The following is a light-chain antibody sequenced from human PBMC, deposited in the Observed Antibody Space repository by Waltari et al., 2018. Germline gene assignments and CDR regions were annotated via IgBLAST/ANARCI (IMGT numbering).Light chain of an antibody. V-gene: IGKV3-11*01. CDR1: ESVSRY. J-gene: IGKJ4*01. CDR3: QQRRLWPLT. CDR2: DTS. Sequence: EIVLTQSPATLSLFAGERATLSCRASESVSRYLGWYQQKPGQAPRTLSYDTSIRATGVPARFIGSGYVTDFTLPISSLEPEDVALYFCQQRRLWPLTFGGGTKVEI.